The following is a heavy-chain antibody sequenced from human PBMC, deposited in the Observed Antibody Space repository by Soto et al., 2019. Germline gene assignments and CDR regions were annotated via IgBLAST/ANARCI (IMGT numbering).Heavy chain of an antibody. V-gene: IGHV3-33*01. CDR2: IWYDGTNK. Sequence: GVSLRRSCAAAAFTFSSYGMHRVRQAPGNGLEWVAVIWYDGTNKYYADSVRGRFTISRDNSRNTLYLQISSLRAEDTAVYYCARESTVVTQYYFDYWRQGTLVTVSS. J-gene: IGHJ4*02. CDR1: AFTFSSYG. D-gene: IGHD4-17*01. CDR3: ARESTVVTQYYFDY.